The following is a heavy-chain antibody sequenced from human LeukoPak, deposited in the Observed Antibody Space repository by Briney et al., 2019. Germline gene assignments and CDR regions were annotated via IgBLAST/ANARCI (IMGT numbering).Heavy chain of an antibody. J-gene: IGHJ4*02. CDR1: GFTFDRFA. CDR3: VNQISGWVY. D-gene: IGHD6-19*01. V-gene: IGHV3-64D*06. CDR2: IGNNGRST. Sequence: GGSLRLSCSASGFTFDRFAMHWVRQAPGKGLEYLSGIGNNGRSTHNADSVKGRFTISRDNSKNTLFLQMTSLRAEDTAVYYCVNQISGWVYWGQGTLVTVSS.